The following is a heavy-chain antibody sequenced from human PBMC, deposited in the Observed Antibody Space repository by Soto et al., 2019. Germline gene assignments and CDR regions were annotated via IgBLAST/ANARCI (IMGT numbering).Heavy chain of an antibody. Sequence: QVTLKESGPVLVKPTETLTLTCTVSGFSLSNAGMGVSWISQTPGKALELLAHIFSNDEKSYSTSLKRRLTISKDTSKSQVVLTMTNRDPVDTATFDCARYLPYSSNFFDCWGQGTLVTVS. J-gene: IGHJ4*02. D-gene: IGHD6-13*01. CDR2: IFSNDEK. CDR1: GFSLSNAGMG. V-gene: IGHV2-26*01. CDR3: ARYLPYSSNFFDC.